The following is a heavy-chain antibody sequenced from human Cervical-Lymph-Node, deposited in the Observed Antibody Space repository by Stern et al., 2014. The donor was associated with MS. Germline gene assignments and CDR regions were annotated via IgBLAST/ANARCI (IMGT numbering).Heavy chain of an antibody. V-gene: IGHV5-51*03. CDR2: IYPGDSNA. CDR1: GYSFNNYW. CDR3: ARPRVAPYDGMDY. J-gene: IGHJ4*02. Sequence: EMQLVESGAEVKKAGESLKISCKGSGYSFNNYWIGWVRQTPGKGLEWMGIIYPGDSNARYSPSFQGQVTISADKSISSTFLQWNRLKASDTAIYYCARPRVAPYDGMDYWGQGTLVTVSS. D-gene: IGHD3-22*01.